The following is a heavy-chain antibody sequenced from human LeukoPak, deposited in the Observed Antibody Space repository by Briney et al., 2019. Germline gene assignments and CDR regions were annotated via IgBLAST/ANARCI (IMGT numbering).Heavy chain of an antibody. CDR2: INPSGGST. V-gene: IGHV1-46*01. Sequence: ASVKVSCKASGYTFTSYYMRWVRQAPGQGLEWMGIINPSGGSTSYAQKFQGRVSMTRDTSTSTVYMELSSPRSEDTAVYYCARDRDNYYYYYYVMDVWGQGTTVTVSS. D-gene: IGHD5-24*01. J-gene: IGHJ6*02. CDR1: GYTFTSYY. CDR3: ARDRDNYYYYYYVMDV.